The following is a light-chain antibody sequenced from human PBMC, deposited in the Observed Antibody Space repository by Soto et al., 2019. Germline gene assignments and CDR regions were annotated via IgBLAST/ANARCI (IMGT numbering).Light chain of an antibody. CDR3: QSHHYWPTA. CDR2: HAS. V-gene: IGKV3-15*01. Sequence: VVSLSPAAVSLSPGKRATLSCRASQSVSSSYLAWYQQKPGQAPRLLIYHASTRATGVPARFSGSGSGTEFTLTLSSLQSEASSVYSCQSHHYWPTALGQGT. J-gene: IGKJ1*01. CDR1: QSVSSSY.